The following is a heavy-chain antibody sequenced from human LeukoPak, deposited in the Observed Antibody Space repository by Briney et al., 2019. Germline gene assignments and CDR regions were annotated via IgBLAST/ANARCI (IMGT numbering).Heavy chain of an antibody. CDR3: AKLRDRVPAATFDY. CDR2: LYNAGST. D-gene: IGHD2-2*01. V-gene: IGHV3-53*01. Sequence: GGSLRLSCVASGFIVSNNYMSWVRQAPGKGLEWVSVLYNAGSTYYADSVKGRFTISRDNSKNTLYLQMNSLRAEDTAVYYCAKLRDRVPAATFDYWGQGTLVTVSS. CDR1: GFIVSNNY. J-gene: IGHJ4*02.